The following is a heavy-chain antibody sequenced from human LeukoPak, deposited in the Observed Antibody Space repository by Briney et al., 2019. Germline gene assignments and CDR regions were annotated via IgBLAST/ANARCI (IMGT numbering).Heavy chain of an antibody. CDR3: AGLPRDYVWGSYLY. CDR1: GFTFSSYE. V-gene: IGHV3-48*03. J-gene: IGHJ4*02. D-gene: IGHD3-16*02. Sequence: GGSLRLSCAASGFTFSSYEMNWVRQAPGKGLEWVSYISSSGSTIYYADSVKGRFTISRDNAKNSLYLRMNSLRAEDTAVYYCAGLPRDYVWGSYLYWGQGTLVTVSS. CDR2: ISSSGSTI.